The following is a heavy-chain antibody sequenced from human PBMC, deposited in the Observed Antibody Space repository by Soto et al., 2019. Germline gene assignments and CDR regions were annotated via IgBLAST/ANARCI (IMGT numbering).Heavy chain of an antibody. Sequence: GGSLRLSCAASGFTFSSYGMHWVRQAPGKGLEWVAVISYDGSNKYYADSVKGRFTISRDNSKNTLYLQMNSLRAEDTAVYYCAKPSVLRFLEWLPLDYWGQGTLVTVSS. V-gene: IGHV3-30*18. D-gene: IGHD3-3*01. CDR1: GFTFSSYG. CDR2: ISYDGSNK. CDR3: AKPSVLRFLEWLPLDY. J-gene: IGHJ4*02.